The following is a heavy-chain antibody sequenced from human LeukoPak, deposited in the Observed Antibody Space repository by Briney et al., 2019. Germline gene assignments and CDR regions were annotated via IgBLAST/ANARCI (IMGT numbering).Heavy chain of an antibody. D-gene: IGHD2-15*01. V-gene: IGHV1-8*01. CDR1: GYTFTSYG. Sequence: ASVKVSCKASGYTFTSYGINWVRQATGQGLEWMGWMNPNSGNTGYAQKFQGRVTMTRNTSISTAYMELSSLRSEDTTVYYCARGPLLGYCSGGSCQSGMDVWGQGTTVTVSS. CDR3: ARGPLLGYCSGGSCQSGMDV. J-gene: IGHJ6*02. CDR2: MNPNSGNT.